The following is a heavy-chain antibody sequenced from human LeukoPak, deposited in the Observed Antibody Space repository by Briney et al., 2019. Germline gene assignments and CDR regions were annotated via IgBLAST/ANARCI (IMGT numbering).Heavy chain of an antibody. CDR3: VRGPDYGDRLDYFDN. CDR2: IKQDGTE. J-gene: IGHJ4*02. Sequence: GGSLRLSCAASGFTFRRHWMSWVRQAPGKGPEWVAHIKQDGTEYYVDSVKGRFIISRDNAKNSLYLQMNSLRAEDTAVYTCVRGPDYGDRLDYFDNWGQGTLVTISS. CDR1: GFTFRRHW. D-gene: IGHD4-17*01. V-gene: IGHV3-7*01.